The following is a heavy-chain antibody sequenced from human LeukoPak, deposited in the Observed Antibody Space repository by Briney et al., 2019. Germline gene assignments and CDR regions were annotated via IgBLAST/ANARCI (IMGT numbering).Heavy chain of an antibody. CDR1: GYSFTSYW. J-gene: IGHJ3*02. Sequence: PGASLQISCKGSGYSFTSYWIGWVRQLPGKGLEWMGIIYPGDSDTRYSPSFQGQVTISADKSISTAYLQWSSLKASDTAMYYCARHKSGDYYDSSGYDAFDIWGQGTMVTVSS. D-gene: IGHD3-22*01. V-gene: IGHV5-51*01. CDR2: IYPGDSDT. CDR3: ARHKSGDYYDSSGYDAFDI.